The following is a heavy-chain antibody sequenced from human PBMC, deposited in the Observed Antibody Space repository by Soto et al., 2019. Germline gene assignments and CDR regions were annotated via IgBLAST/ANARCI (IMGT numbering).Heavy chain of an antibody. CDR2: ISSSSSTI. CDR3: ARGGVVITLNWFDP. J-gene: IGHJ5*02. D-gene: IGHD3-3*01. Sequence: PGGSLRLSCAASGFTFSSYSMNWVRQAPGKGLEWVSYISSSSSTIYYADSVKGRFTISRDNAKNSLYLQMNSLRAEDTAVYYCARGGVVITLNWFDPWGQGTLVTVSS. V-gene: IGHV3-48*01. CDR1: GFTFSSYS.